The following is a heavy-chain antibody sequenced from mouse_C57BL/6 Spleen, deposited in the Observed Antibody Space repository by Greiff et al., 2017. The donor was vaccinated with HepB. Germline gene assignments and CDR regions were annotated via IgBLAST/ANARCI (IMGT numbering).Heavy chain of an antibody. J-gene: IGHJ3*01. CDR3: ARRDSSGSWFAY. CDR1: GYAFSSYW. Sequence: QVQLKQSGAELVKPGASVKISCKASGYAFSSYWMNWVKQRPGKGLEWIGQIYPGDGDTNYNGKFKGKATLTADKSSSTAYMQLSSLTSEDSAVYFCARRDSSGSWFAYWGQGTLVTVSA. V-gene: IGHV1-80*01. D-gene: IGHD3-2*02. CDR2: IYPGDGDT.